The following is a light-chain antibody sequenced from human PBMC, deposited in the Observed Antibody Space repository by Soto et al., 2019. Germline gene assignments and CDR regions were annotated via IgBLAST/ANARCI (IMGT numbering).Light chain of an antibody. CDR1: QGIGTY. CDR2: AAS. V-gene: IGKV1-9*01. CDR3: QQVNSHPLT. Sequence: DIQLTQSSSFLSASVGDRVTITCRASQGIGTYVAWYQQKPGTAPNLLIYAASTLQIGVPSRFSGSGSGTEFTLPISRLQPEDFATYHCQQVNSHPLTFRGGAKV. J-gene: IGKJ4*01.